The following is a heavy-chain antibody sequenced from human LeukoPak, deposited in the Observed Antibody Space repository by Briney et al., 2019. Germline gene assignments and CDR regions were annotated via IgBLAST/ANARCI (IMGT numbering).Heavy chain of an antibody. J-gene: IGHJ6*03. CDR2: ISASGRNT. CDR1: GFTFSSYA. CDR3: VRRGSNYPYYMDV. Sequence: GESLRLPCAASGFTFSSYAMSWVRQAPGKGLEWVSVISASGRNTYYSESAKGQFTISRDNSKNTLYLQMSSLRAEDTAVYYCVRRGSNYPYYMDVWGKGITVTVSS. V-gene: IGHV3-23*01.